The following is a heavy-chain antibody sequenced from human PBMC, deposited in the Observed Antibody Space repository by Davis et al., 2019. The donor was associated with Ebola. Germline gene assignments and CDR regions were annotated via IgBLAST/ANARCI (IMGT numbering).Heavy chain of an antibody. CDR2: IRSNLYGGTT. J-gene: IGHJ4*02. D-gene: IGHD2-21*01. Sequence: GESLKISCTGSGFSFGDFGMSWYRQAPGKGLEWVGFIRSNLYGGTTEYAASVKGRFTISRDDPKSIAYLQVNSLKAEDTAMYYCSRDIWDYWGQGTLVTVSS. CDR3: SRDIWDY. CDR1: GFSFGDFG. V-gene: IGHV3-49*03.